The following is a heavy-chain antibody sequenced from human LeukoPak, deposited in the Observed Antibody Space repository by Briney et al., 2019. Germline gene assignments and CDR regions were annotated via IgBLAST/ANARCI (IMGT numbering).Heavy chain of an antibody. J-gene: IGHJ4*02. CDR1: GVTVTRFF. V-gene: IGHV1-46*01. CDR2: INPSGRST. Sequence: ASVKVSCKASGVTVTRFFMHWVRQAPGRGLEWMGIINPSGRSTDYAQKFQGRVTITADKSTSTAYMELSSLRSEDTAVYYCARDVDTATVYWGQGTLVAVSS. D-gene: IGHD5-18*01. CDR3: ARDVDTATVY.